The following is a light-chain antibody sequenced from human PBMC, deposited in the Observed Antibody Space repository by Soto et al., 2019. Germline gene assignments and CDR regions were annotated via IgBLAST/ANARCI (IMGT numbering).Light chain of an antibody. Sequence: DIQMTQSPSSLSASVGDRVTITCRASQGISTYLNWYLQKPGKAPKLPIYAASSLQSGVPSRFSGSGSETDFTLTISSLQPEDFATYSCQQSYSTTWTFGQGTKVDIK. J-gene: IGKJ1*01. V-gene: IGKV1-39*01. CDR2: AAS. CDR1: QGISTY. CDR3: QQSYSTTWT.